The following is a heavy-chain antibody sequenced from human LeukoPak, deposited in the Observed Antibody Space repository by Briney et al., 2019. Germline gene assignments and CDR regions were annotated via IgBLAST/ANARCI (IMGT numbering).Heavy chain of an antibody. CDR1: GYTFTGYY. J-gene: IGHJ6*03. CDR3: ARGSGSYWRDYYYMDV. D-gene: IGHD1-26*01. V-gene: IGHV1-2*02. CDR2: INPNSGGT. Sequence: GASVKVSCKASGYTFTGYYMHWVRQAPGQGLEWMGWINPNSGGTNYAQKFQGRVTMTRDMSISTAYMELSRLRSDDTAVYYCARGSGSYWRDYYYMDVWGKGTTVTVSS.